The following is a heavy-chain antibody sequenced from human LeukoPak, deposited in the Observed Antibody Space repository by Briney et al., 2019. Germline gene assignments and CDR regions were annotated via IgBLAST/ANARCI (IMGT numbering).Heavy chain of an antibody. CDR1: GFTFSSYE. Sequence: GGSLRLSCAASGFTFSSYEMNWVRQAPGKGLEWVSYISSSGSTIYYADSVKGRFTISRDNSKNTLYLQMNSLRAEDTAVYYCAKAIRGHYYYYYYMDVWGKGTTVTVSS. CDR3: AKAIRGHYYYYYYMDV. V-gene: IGHV3-48*03. J-gene: IGHJ6*03. CDR2: ISSSGSTI.